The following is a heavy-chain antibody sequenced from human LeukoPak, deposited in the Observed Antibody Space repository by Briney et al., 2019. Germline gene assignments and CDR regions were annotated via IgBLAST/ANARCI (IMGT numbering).Heavy chain of an antibody. D-gene: IGHD6-13*01. J-gene: IGHJ4*02. CDR2: IYYSGST. Sequence: SETLSLTCTVSGGSISSSSYYWGWIRQPPGKGLEWIGSIYYSGSTYYNPSLKSRVTISVDTSKNQFSLKLSSVTAADTAVYYCARGFRYSSSWYDYWGQGTLVTVSS. V-gene: IGHV4-39*07. CDR1: GGSISSSSYY. CDR3: ARGFRYSSSWYDY.